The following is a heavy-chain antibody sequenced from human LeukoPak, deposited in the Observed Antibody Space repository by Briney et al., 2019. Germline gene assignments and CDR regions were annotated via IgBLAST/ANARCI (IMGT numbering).Heavy chain of an antibody. CDR2: ISSSGGST. CDR1: GFTFSSSA. J-gene: IGHJ4*02. CDR3: AKTCPLDSSSWSHGDY. V-gene: IGHV3-23*01. Sequence: GGSLRLSCAASGFTFSSSAMSWVRQVPGKGLEWVSGISSSGGSTYYGDSVKGRFTISRDNSKNTLYLQMNSLRAEDTAVYYCAKTCPLDSSSWSHGDYWGQGTLVTVSS. D-gene: IGHD6-13*01.